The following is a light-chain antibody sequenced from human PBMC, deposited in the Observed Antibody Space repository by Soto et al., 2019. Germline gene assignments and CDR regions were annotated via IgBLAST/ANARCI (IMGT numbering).Light chain of an antibody. CDR3: QQYNNWPPLT. Sequence: EILMTQSPATLSVSPGERATLSCRASQSVSSNLAWYQQKVGQAPGLLIYGASIRATGIPARFSGSGSGTEFTLTISSLQSEDFAVYFCQQYNNWPPLTFGGGTKVEIK. CDR1: QSVSSN. CDR2: GAS. V-gene: IGKV3D-15*01. J-gene: IGKJ4*01.